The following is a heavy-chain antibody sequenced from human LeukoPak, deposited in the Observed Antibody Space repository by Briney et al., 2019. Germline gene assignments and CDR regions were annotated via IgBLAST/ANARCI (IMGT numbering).Heavy chain of an antibody. CDR2: ISWNSGSI. Sequence: PGGSLRLSCAASGFTFSSLWMHWVRQAPGKGLEWVSGISWNSGSIGYADSVKGRFTISRDNAKNSLYLQMNSLRAEDTALYYCAKAGDRYCSGGSCYPTPHNWFDPWGQGILVTVSS. D-gene: IGHD2-15*01. V-gene: IGHV3-9*01. CDR3: AKAGDRYCSGGSCYPTPHNWFDP. CDR1: GFTFSSLW. J-gene: IGHJ5*02.